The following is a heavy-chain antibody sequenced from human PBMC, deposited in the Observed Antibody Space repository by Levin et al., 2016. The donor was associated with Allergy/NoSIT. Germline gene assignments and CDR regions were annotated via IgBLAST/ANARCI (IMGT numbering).Heavy chain of an antibody. CDR2: ISSSSSYI. V-gene: IGHV3-21*01. D-gene: IGHD6-13*01. Sequence: WIRQPPGKGLEWVSSISSSSSYIYYTDSVRGRFTISRDNAKNSLYLQMNSLRAEDTAMYYCARDTGYRKFDYWGQGTLVTVSS. J-gene: IGHJ4*02. CDR3: ARDTGYRKFDY.